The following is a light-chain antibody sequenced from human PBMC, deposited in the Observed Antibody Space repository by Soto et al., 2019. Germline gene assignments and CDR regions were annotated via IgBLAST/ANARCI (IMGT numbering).Light chain of an antibody. J-gene: IGKJ1*01. CDR3: QQYNMWPRT. CDR2: GAS. CDR1: QSLGTN. V-gene: IGKV3-15*01. Sequence: VLRQSPATLSVSPGERATLSCRASQSLGTNLAWFQQKPGQAPRLLIHGASTRATGTPARFSGSGSGTEFTLTISSLQSEDFAVYYCQQYNMWPRTFGQGTKVDIK.